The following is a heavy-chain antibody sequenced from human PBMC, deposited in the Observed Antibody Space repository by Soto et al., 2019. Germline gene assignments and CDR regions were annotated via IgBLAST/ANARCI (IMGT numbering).Heavy chain of an antibody. V-gene: IGHV3-23*01. Sequence: EVQLLESGGGLVQPGGSLRLSCVASGFTFSGYAMSCVRQAPGKGLQWVSAIRDTGGYTYYAASVKGRFTISRDNSKSTLFLQVDSLTADDSALYYCAKSSHEMLTGYSPFDSWGQGTLVTVSS. CDR3: AKSSHEMLTGYSPFDS. J-gene: IGHJ4*02. CDR1: GFTFSGYA. D-gene: IGHD3-9*01. CDR2: IRDTGGYT.